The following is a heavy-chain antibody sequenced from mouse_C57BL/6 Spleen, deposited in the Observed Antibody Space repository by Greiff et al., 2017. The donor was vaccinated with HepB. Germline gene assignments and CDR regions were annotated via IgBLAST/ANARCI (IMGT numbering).Heavy chain of an antibody. CDR3: ARHSYYGVFDY. D-gene: IGHD1-1*01. J-gene: IGHJ2*01. Sequence: EVMLVESGGGLVQPGGSLKLSCAASGFTFSDYYMYWVRQTPEKRLEWVAYISNGGGSTYYPDTVKGRFTISRDNAKNTLYLQMSRLKSEDTAMYYCARHSYYGVFDYWGQGTTLTVSS. CDR1: GFTFSDYY. V-gene: IGHV5-12*01. CDR2: ISNGGGST.